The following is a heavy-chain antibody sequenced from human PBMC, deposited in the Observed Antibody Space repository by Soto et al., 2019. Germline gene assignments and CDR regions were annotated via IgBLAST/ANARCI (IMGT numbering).Heavy chain of an antibody. CDR1: GYTFTSYD. J-gene: IGHJ3*02. CDR3: ASYGSGSYYSAFDI. D-gene: IGHD3-10*01. Sequence: ASVKVSCKASGYTFTSYDINWVRQATGQGLEWMGWMNPNRGNTGYAQKYQGRVTMTRNTSISTAYMEMSSLRSEDTAVYYCASYGSGSYYSAFDIWGQGTMVTVSS. V-gene: IGHV1-8*01. CDR2: MNPNRGNT.